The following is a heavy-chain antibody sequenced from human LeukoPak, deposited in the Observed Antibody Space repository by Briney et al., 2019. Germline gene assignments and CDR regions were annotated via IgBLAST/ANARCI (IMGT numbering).Heavy chain of an antibody. CDR1: GFTFDDYA. J-gene: IGHJ6*02. V-gene: IGHV3-21*01. Sequence: PGGSLRLSCAASGFTFDDYAMNWVRQAPGKGLEWVSSISSSSSYIYYADSVKGRFTISRDNAKNSLYLQMNSLRAEDTAVYYCARDRTGAYDSSGYYYYYYYGMDVWGQGTTVTVSS. CDR3: ARDRTGAYDSSGYYYYYYYGMDV. D-gene: IGHD3-22*01. CDR2: ISSSSSYI.